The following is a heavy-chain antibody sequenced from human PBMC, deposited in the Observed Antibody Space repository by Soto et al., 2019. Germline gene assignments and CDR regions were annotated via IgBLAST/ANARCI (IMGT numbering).Heavy chain of an antibody. CDR2: IYYSGST. Sequence: SETLSLTCAVSGGSISSGGYYWSWIRQHPGKGLEWIGYIYYSGSTYYNPSLKSRVTISLDTSKNRFSLKLSSVTAADTAVYYXARDRRYYDRSGYSSFDYWGQGTLVTVSS. V-gene: IGHV4-31*11. CDR1: GGSISSGGYY. D-gene: IGHD3-22*01. J-gene: IGHJ4*02. CDR3: ARDRRYYDRSGYSSFDY.